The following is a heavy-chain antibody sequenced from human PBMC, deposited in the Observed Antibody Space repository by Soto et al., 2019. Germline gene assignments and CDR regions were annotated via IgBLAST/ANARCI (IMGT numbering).Heavy chain of an antibody. Sequence: QMQLVQSGAEVKKTGSSVKVSCKASGYTFTYRYLHWVRQAPGQALEWMGWITPFNGNTNYAQKFQDRVTITRDRSMSTAFMELSSLRSEDTAMYYCWEDDSRGYGFDYWGQGTLVTVSS. D-gene: IGHD3-22*01. CDR3: WEDDSRGYGFDY. CDR2: ITPFNGNT. J-gene: IGHJ4*02. V-gene: IGHV1-45*02. CDR1: GYTFTYRY.